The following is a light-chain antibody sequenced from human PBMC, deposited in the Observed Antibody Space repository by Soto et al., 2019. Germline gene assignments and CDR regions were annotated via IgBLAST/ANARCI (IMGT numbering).Light chain of an antibody. CDR2: STS. CDR3: QQYGPSLWP. J-gene: IGKJ1*01. Sequence: EIVLTQSPGTLSLSPGERATLSCRAIQSVSSSYLAWYQQKPGQAPRLLIYSTSNRATDLPDRFSGSGSGTDFTLTISRLEPEDFVLYYRQQYGPSLWPFGQGTNVEI. V-gene: IGKV3-20*01. CDR1: QSVSSSY.